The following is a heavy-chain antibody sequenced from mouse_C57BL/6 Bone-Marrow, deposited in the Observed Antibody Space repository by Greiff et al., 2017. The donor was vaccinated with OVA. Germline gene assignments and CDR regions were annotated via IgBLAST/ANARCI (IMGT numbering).Heavy chain of an antibody. CDR3: ARPYYDYDGNYFDY. Sequence: EVKLEESGGDLVKPGGSLKLSCAASGFTFSSYGMSWVRQTPDKRLEWVATISSGGSYTYYPDSVKGRFTISSDNAKNTLYLQMSSLKSEDTVMYYCARPYYDYDGNYFDYWGQGTTLTVSS. J-gene: IGHJ2*01. V-gene: IGHV5-6*02. CDR2: ISSGGSYT. D-gene: IGHD2-4*01. CDR1: GFTFSSYG.